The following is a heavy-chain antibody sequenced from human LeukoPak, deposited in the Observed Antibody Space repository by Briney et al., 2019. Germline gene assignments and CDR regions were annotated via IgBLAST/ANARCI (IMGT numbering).Heavy chain of an antibody. Sequence: ASVKVSCKVSGYTLTELSMHWVRQAPGKGLEWMGGFDPEDGETIYAQKFQGRVTMTEDTSTDTAYMELSSLGSEDTAVYYRATDSATGVGAFDIWGQGTMVTVSS. V-gene: IGHV1-24*01. D-gene: IGHD1-1*01. CDR1: GYTLTELS. J-gene: IGHJ3*02. CDR2: FDPEDGET. CDR3: ATDSATGVGAFDI.